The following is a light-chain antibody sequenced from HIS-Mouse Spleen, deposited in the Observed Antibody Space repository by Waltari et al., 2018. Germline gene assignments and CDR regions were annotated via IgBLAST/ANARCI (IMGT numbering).Light chain of an antibody. CDR2: WAT. J-gene: IGKJ2*01. CDR3: QQYYSAPYT. CDR1: QCVLYSSNNKNY. V-gene: IGKV4-1*01. Sequence: DIVMTQSPDSLAVSLGERATINCQSRQCVLYSSNNKNYLAWYQQKPGQPPKLLIYWATTQESGVPERVICSGSGTDVTLTISSLQAEDVAVDYCQQYYSAPYTFGQGTKRECK.